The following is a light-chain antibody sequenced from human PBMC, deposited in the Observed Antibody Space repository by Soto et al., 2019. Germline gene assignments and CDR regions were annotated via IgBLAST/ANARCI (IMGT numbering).Light chain of an antibody. CDR2: AAS. V-gene: IGKV1-27*01. J-gene: IGKJ3*01. CDR3: QKYNSAPRIT. Sequence: DIQMTQSPSSLSASVGDRDTITCRASQGISNYLAWYQQKPGKVPKLLIYAASTLQSGVPSRFSVSGSGTDFTLTISSLQPEDVATYYCQKYNSAPRITFGPGTKVDIK. CDR1: QGISNY.